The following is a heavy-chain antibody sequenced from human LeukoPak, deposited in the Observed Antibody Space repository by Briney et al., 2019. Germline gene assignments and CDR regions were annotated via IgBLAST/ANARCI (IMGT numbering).Heavy chain of an antibody. D-gene: IGHD3-22*01. J-gene: IGHJ4*02. CDR2: IYYSGST. Sequence: PSETLSLTCTVSGGSISSYYWSWIRQPPGKGLEWIGYIYYSGSTNYNPSLKSRVTISVGTSKNQFSLKLSSVTAADTAVYYCASSDGSGYYVDYWGQGTLVTVSS. CDR1: GGSISSYY. CDR3: ASSDGSGYYVDY. V-gene: IGHV4-59*12.